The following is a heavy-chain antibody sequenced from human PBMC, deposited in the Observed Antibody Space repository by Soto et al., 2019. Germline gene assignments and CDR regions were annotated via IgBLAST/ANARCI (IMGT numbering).Heavy chain of an antibody. CDR1: GFTFSSYS. D-gene: IGHD2-15*01. CDR2: ISSSSSYI. CDR3: ARDLLGYCSGGSCSAGFDP. V-gene: IGHV3-21*01. J-gene: IGHJ5*02. Sequence: EVQLVESGGGLVKPGGSLRLSCAASGFTFSSYSMNWVRQAPGKGLEWVSSISSSSSYIYYADSVKGRFTISRDNPKNSLYLQMNSLRAEDTAVYYCARDLLGYCSGGSCSAGFDPWGQGTLVTVSS.